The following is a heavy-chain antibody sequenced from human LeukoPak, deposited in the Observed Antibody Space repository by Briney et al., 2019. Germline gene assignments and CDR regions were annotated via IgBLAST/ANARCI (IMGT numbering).Heavy chain of an antibody. CDR2: ISGSGDTT. V-gene: IGHV3-23*01. CDR3: AATPRDDILTVVFDF. CDR1: GFTFSSCA. J-gene: IGHJ4*02. D-gene: IGHD3-9*01. Sequence: GGSLRLSCEASGFTFSSCAMSWVRQAPGKGLEWVSSISGSGDTTDYADSVKGRFTISRDNSKSTLFLQMNSLRPEDTAVYYCAATPRDDILTVVFDFWGQGTLVTVSS.